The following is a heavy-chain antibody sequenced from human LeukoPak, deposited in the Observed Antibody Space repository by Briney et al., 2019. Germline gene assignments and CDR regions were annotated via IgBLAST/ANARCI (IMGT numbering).Heavy chain of an antibody. J-gene: IGHJ4*02. CDR1: GFTFSSYG. V-gene: IGHV3-33*06. D-gene: IGHD2-15*01. CDR2: IWYDGSNK. Sequence: GRSLRLSCAASGFTFSSYGMHWVRQAPGKGLEWVAVIWYDGSNKYYADSVKGRFTISRDNSKNTLYLQMNSLRAEDTAVYYCAKDQRSGGSCYDYWGQGTLVTVSS. CDR3: AKDQRSGGSCYDY.